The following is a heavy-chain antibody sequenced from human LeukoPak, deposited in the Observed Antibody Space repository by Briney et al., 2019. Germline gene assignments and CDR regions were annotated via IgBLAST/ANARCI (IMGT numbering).Heavy chain of an antibody. CDR3: AKGRPFLRNYFDY. CDR2: SSESGDTT. Sequence: GGSLRLSCAASGFTFSNYAMSWVRQAPGKGLEWVSGSSESGDTTYHADSVKGRFTISRDNSKKTLYLQMNSLRVDDTAVYYCAKGRPFLRNYFDYWGQGALVTVSS. CDR1: GFTFSNYA. V-gene: IGHV3-23*01. D-gene: IGHD2/OR15-2a*01. J-gene: IGHJ4*02.